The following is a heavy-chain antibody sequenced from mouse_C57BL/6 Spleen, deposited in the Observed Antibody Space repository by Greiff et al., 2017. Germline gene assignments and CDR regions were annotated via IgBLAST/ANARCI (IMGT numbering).Heavy chain of an antibody. CDR2: ILPGSGST. CDR3: ARRGWLLGYFDY. Sequence: QVQLQQSGAELVKPGASVKLSCKASGYTFTEYTIHWVKQRPGHGLEWIGEILPGSGSTNYNEKFKGKATFTADTSSNTAYMQLSSLTTEDSAIYYCARRGWLLGYFDYWGQGTTLTVSS. V-gene: IGHV1-9*01. J-gene: IGHJ2*01. D-gene: IGHD2-3*01. CDR1: GYTFTEYT.